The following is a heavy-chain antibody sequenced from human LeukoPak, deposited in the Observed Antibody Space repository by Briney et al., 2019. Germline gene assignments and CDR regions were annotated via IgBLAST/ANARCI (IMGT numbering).Heavy chain of an antibody. CDR1: GGSISSSGYY. V-gene: IGHV4-39*07. CDR3: AAGGGQLPDY. D-gene: IGHD2-2*01. Sequence: SETLSLTCTVSGGSISSSGYYWGWIRQPPGRGLEWIGNIYHSGSTYYNPSLKSRVTISIDTSKNQFSLKLTSVTAADTAVYYCAAGGGQLPDYWGQGTLVTVSS. CDR2: IYHSGST. J-gene: IGHJ4*02.